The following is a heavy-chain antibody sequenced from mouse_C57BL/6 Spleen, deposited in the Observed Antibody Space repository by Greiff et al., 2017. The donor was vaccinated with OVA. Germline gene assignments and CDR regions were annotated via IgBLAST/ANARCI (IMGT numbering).Heavy chain of an antibody. CDR2: FHPYNDDT. Sequence: VKLMESGAELVKPGASVKMSCKASGYTFTTYPIEWLKQNHGKSLEWIGNFHPYNDDTKYNEKFKGKATLTVEKSSSTVYLELSRLTSDDSAVYYCARRIYDGSFFDYWGQGTTLTVSS. J-gene: IGHJ2*01. CDR3: ARRIYDGSFFDY. V-gene: IGHV1-47*01. CDR1: GYTFTTYP. D-gene: IGHD2-3*01.